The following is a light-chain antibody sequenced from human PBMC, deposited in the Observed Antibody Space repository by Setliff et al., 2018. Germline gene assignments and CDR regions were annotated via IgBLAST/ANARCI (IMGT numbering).Light chain of an antibody. J-gene: IGLJ1*01. V-gene: IGLV2-8*01. Sequence: QSVLTQPPSASGSPGQSLIISCTGTSRDVGSSTFVSWYQQHPGKAPKLLIYEISKRPSGVPDRFSGSKSGNTASLTVSGLQAEDEADYYCQSYAGGPGGEVFGSGTKVTVL. CDR3: QSYAGGPGGEV. CDR2: EIS. CDR1: SRDVGSSTF.